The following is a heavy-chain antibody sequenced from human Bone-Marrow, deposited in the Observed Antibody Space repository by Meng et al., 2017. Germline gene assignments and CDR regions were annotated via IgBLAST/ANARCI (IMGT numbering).Heavy chain of an antibody. CDR2: IHPNTGDT. CDR3: ASFMGGTTVPY. V-gene: IGHV1-2*02. Sequence: ASVKVSCKASGYTFSAYWIHWMRQAPGQGLEWMGWIHPNTGDTKYAKKFQGRVTMTRDTSISTMYLELSSLRSDDTAVYYCASFMGGTTVPYWGQGTLVTVSS. CDR1: GYTFSAYW. J-gene: IGHJ4*02. D-gene: IGHD1-26*01.